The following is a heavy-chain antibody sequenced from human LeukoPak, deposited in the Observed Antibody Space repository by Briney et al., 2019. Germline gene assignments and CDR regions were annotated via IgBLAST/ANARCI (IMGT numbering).Heavy chain of an antibody. V-gene: IGHV1-2*02. J-gene: IGHJ4*02. CDR1: GYTFADHF. Sequence: ASVKVSCKASGYTFADHFIHWVRQAPGQGLEWMGWINPNSGATNYAQNLQGRVTMTSDTSITTAYMELTSLTFNDTAVYYCAREGWEPNFDQWGQGTLVTVSS. CDR2: INPNSGAT. CDR3: AREGWEPNFDQ. D-gene: IGHD1-26*01.